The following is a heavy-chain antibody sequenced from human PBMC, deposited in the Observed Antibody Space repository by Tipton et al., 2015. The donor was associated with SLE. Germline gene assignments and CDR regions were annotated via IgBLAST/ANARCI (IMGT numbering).Heavy chain of an antibody. D-gene: IGHD1-1*01. Sequence: SLRLSCAASGFTFTSHWMHWVRQAPGKGLMWVSRINNEGTYTEFADSVKGRFTFSRDNAKKTLHLQMNSLEVEDTAVYYCVRGGLQHASDLWGQGTMVTVSS. V-gene: IGHV3-74*01. CDR3: VRGGLQHASDL. CDR1: GFTFTSHW. J-gene: IGHJ3*01. CDR2: INNEGTYT.